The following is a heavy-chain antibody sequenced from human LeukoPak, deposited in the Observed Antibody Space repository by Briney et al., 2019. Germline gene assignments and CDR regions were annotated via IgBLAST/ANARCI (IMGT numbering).Heavy chain of an antibody. CDR1: GFTFSSYA. V-gene: IGHV3-64*01. D-gene: IGHD5-18*01. Sequence: PGGSLRLSCSASGFTFSSYAMHWVRQAPGKGLEYVSAIISNGGSTYYANSVKGRFTISRDNSKNTLYLQMGSLRAEDMAVYYCARGVERAAPPQYNWFDPWGQGTLVTVSS. CDR3: ARGVERAAPPQYNWFDP. CDR2: IISNGGST. J-gene: IGHJ5*02.